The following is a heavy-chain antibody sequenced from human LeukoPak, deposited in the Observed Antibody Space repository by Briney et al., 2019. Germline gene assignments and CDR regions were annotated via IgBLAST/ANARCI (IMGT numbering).Heavy chain of an antibody. CDR3: ARQDGIAAAGKGYFDY. CDR2: IYPGDSDT. CDR1: GYSFTSYW. J-gene: IGHJ4*02. Sequence: GESLKISCKGSGYSFTSYWIGWVRQMPGKGLEWMGIIYPGDSDTRYSPSFQGQVTISADKSISTAYLQWSSLKASDTAMYYCARQDGIAAAGKGYFDYWGQGTLVTVSS. V-gene: IGHV5-51*01. D-gene: IGHD6-13*01.